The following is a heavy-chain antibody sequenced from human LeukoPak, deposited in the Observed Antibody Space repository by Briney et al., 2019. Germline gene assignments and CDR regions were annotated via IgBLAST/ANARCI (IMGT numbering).Heavy chain of an antibody. V-gene: IGHV7-4-1*02. CDR1: GYTFTSYA. Sequence: GASVKVSCKASGYTFTSYAMNWVRQAPGQGLEWMGWINTNTGNPTYAQGFTGRFVFSLGTSVSTAYLQISSLKAEDTAVYYCASPGYYGSGSYYNVPFLGYMDVWGKGTTVTVSS. CDR3: ASPGYYGSGSYYNVPFLGYMDV. D-gene: IGHD3-10*01. J-gene: IGHJ6*03. CDR2: INTNTGNP.